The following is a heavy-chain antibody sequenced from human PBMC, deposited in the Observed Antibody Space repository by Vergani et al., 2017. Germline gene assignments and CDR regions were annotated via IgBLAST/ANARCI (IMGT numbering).Heavy chain of an antibody. CDR2: INHSGST. Sequence: QVQLQESGPGLVKPSETLSLTCTVSGGSISSYYWSWIRQPPGKGLEWIGEINHSGSTNYNPSLKSRVTISVDTSKNQFSLKLSSVTAADTAVYYCARGMKKSYYDFWSGYYLDYWGQGTLVTVSS. D-gene: IGHD3-3*01. V-gene: IGHV4-34*01. CDR1: GGSISSYY. J-gene: IGHJ4*02. CDR3: ARGMKKSYYDFWSGYYLDY.